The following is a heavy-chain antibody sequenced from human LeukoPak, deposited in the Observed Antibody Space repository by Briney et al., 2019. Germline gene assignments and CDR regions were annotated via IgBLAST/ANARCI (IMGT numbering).Heavy chain of an antibody. CDR2: ISSNGGST. CDR1: GFTFSSYA. V-gene: IGHV3-64*01. J-gene: IGHJ4*02. Sequence: GGSLRLSCAASGFTFSSYAMHWVRHAPGKGLEYVSAISSNGGSTYYANSVKGRFTISRDNSKNTLYLQMGSLRAEDMAVYYCARTKCGGDCYCDYWGQGTLVTVSS. CDR3: ARTKCGGDCYCDY. D-gene: IGHD2-21*02.